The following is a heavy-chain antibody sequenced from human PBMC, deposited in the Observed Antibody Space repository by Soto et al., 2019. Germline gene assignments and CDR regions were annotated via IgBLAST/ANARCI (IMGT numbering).Heavy chain of an antibody. CDR3: ARDVGKNY. J-gene: IGHJ4*02. Sequence: SETLSLTCSVSCASVSSYYWSWFRQPVGKGLEWIGRIHSSGNLNYNPSLESRVTMSLDTSKNQFPLRLSSLTAADTALYLCARDVGKNYWGQGTRVTVSS. D-gene: IGHD3-10*01. CDR2: IHSSGNL. CDR1: CASVSSYY. V-gene: IGHV4-4*07.